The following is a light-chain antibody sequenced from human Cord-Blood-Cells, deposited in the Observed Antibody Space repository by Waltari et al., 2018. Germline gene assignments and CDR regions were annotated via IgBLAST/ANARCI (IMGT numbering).Light chain of an antibody. CDR2: DAS. Sequence: DIQMTQSPSSLSASVGDRVTITSQASQDISNYLNWYQQKPGKAPKLLIYDASNLETGVPSRCSGSGSGTDFTFTISSLQPEDIATYYCQQYDNLITFGQGTRLEIK. J-gene: IGKJ5*01. CDR3: QQYDNLIT. CDR1: QDISNY. V-gene: IGKV1-33*01.